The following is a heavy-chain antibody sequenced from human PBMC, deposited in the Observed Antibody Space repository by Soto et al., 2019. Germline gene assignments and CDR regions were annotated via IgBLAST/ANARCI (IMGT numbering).Heavy chain of an antibody. D-gene: IGHD2-21*02. CDR3: ARGGSDYYFDY. CDR2: INRNGGST. V-gene: IGHV3-64*01. J-gene: IGHJ4*02. Sequence: EVQLVESGGGLVQPGGSLRLSCAASGFTFSSYAMHWVRQAPGKGLEYVSTINRNGGSTYYANSVKGRFTISRDNSKYTLYLQMGSLRAEDMAVYYCARGGSDYYFDYWGQGTLVTVSS. CDR1: GFTFSSYA.